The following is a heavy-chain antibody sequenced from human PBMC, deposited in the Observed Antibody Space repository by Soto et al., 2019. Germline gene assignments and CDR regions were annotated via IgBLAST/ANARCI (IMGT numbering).Heavy chain of an antibody. D-gene: IGHD6-19*01. J-gene: IGHJ1*01. V-gene: IGHV3-7*01. CDR2: IKQDGSEK. CDR1: VCTFSSYW. Sequence: VGSLRLSCASSVCTFSSYWMSCVRQSPGKGLEWVANIKQDGSEKYYVDSVKGRFTISRDNAKNSLYLQMNSLRAEDTAVYYCASKTRHRGWYPAPEY. CDR3: ASKTRHRGWYPAPEY.